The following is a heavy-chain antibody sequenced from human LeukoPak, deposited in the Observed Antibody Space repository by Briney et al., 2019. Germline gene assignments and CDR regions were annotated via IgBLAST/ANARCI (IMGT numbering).Heavy chain of an antibody. CDR3: ARDTPYAYGSGSYRY. J-gene: IGHJ4*02. D-gene: IGHD3-10*01. Sequence: SETLSLTCAVYGGSFSGYYWSWIRQPPGKGLEWIGEINHSGSTNYNPSLKSRVTISVDTSKNQFSLKLSSVTAADTAVYYCARDTPYAYGSGSYRYWGQGTLVTVSS. V-gene: IGHV4-34*01. CDR2: INHSGST. CDR1: GGSFSGYY.